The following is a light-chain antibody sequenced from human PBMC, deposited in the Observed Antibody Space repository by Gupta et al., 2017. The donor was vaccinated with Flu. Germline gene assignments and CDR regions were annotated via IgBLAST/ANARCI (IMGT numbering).Light chain of an antibody. Sequence: PATLSVAPGERATLSCRASQSVNTDLAWYQQKPGQAPRLLIYGASTRATGVPARFSGSGSGTEFTLPISSLQSEDFALYYCQQYVDWPETFGQGTKVEIK. CDR2: GAS. J-gene: IGKJ1*01. V-gene: IGKV3-15*01. CDR1: QSVNTD. CDR3: QQYVDWPET.